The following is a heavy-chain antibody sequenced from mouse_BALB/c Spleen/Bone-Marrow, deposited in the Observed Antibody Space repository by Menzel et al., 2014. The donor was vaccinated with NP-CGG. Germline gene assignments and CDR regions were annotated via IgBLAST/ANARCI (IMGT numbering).Heavy chain of an antibody. J-gene: IGHJ1*01. CDR3: ARLNYYGNLFV. CDR1: GFDFSRYW. V-gene: IGHV4-1*02. CDR2: INPESSTI. D-gene: IGHD1-1*01. Sequence: VQLKESGGGLVQPGGSLKLSCAASGFDFSRYWMSWARQAPGKGLEWIGEINPESSTINYTPSLKDKFIISRDNAKNTLYLQMSKVRSEDTALYHCARLNYYGNLFVWGAGTTVTVSS.